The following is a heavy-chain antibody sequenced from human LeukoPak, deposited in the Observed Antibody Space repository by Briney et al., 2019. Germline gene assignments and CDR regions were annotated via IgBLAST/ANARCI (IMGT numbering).Heavy chain of an antibody. J-gene: IGHJ6*02. CDR1: GGSFSGYY. Sequence: SETLSLTCAVYGGSFSGYYWSWIRQPPGKGLEWIGEINHSGNTNYNPSLKSRVTISVDTSKNQFSLKLSSVTAADTAVYYCASSGYRNYYYYYGMDVWGQGTTVTVSS. V-gene: IGHV4-34*01. CDR3: ASSGYRNYYYYYGMDV. D-gene: IGHD5-12*01. CDR2: INHSGNT.